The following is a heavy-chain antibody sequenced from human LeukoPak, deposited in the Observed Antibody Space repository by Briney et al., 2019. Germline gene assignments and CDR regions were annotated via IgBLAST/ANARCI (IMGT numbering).Heavy chain of an antibody. CDR3: ASRGHSSPFNY. J-gene: IGHJ4*02. V-gene: IGHV1-2*02. Sequence: ASVKVSCKSSGYTFTDYYMHWVRQAPGQGLEWMGWINPKTGGTNYAQNFQGRVTMTRDTSISTAYMELSRLTSDDTAVYYCASRGHSSPFNYWGQGTLVTVSS. CDR1: GYTFTDYY. CDR2: INPKTGGT. D-gene: IGHD1-26*01.